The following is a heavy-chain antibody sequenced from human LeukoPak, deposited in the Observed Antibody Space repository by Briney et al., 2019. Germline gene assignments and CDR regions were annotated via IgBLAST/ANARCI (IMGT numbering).Heavy chain of an antibody. CDR2: IYYSGST. V-gene: IGHV4-61*08. Sequence: SETLSLTCTVSGNSISSGDNYWSWIRQPPGKGLEWIGYIYYSGSTNYNPSLKSRVTISVDTSKNQFSLKLSSVTAADTAVYYCARLRAYYDSSGIYFDYWGQGTLVTVSS. D-gene: IGHD3-22*01. CDR3: ARLRAYYDSSGIYFDY. J-gene: IGHJ4*02. CDR1: GNSISSGDNY.